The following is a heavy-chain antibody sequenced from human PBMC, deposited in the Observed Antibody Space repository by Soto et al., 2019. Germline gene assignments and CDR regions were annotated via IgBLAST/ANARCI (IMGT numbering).Heavy chain of an antibody. CDR1: GFTFRSYW. D-gene: IGHD3-22*01. CDR2: IKQDGSEK. Sequence: HPGGSLRLSCAASGFTFRSYWMSWVRQAPGKGLEWVANIKQDGSEKYYVDSVKGRFTVSRDNAKNSLYLQMNSLRADDTAVYYCARDGESDTMIVVVPDYFDYWGQGILVTVSS. V-gene: IGHV3-7*01. J-gene: IGHJ4*02. CDR3: ARDGESDTMIVVVPDYFDY.